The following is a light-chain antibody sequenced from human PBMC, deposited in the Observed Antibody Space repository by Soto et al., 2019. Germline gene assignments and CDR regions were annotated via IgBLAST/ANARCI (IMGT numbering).Light chain of an antibody. Sequence: SYELTQPPSVSVSPGQTARITCSGDALAKKYTYWFQQRPGQAPLLVMYKDSERPSGFPERFSGSSSGKTVTLTISGVQAEDEADYYCQSTDSSGTYVLFGGGTQLTVL. CDR1: ALAKKY. V-gene: IGLV3-25*02. CDR3: QSTDSSGTYVL. CDR2: KDS. J-gene: IGLJ2*01.